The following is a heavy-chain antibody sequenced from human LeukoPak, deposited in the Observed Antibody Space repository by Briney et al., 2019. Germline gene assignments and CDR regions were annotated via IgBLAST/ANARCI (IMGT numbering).Heavy chain of an antibody. V-gene: IGHV4-59*08. J-gene: IGHJ2*01. CDR2: IYYSGST. Sequence: SETLSLTSTVSGGSISYYYWSWIRQPPGKGLEWIGYIYYSGSTNYNPSLKSRVTISVDTSKNQFSLKLRSVTAADTAVYYCARVGPYWYFDVWGRGTLVTVSS. CDR1: GGSISYYY. CDR3: ARVGPYWYFDV. D-gene: IGHD1-26*01.